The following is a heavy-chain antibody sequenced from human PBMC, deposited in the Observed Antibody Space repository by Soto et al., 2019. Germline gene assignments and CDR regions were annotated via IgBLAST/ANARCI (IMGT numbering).Heavy chain of an antibody. V-gene: IGHV4-31*03. CDR3: ARESSVVGSAVWFDP. D-gene: IGHD2-21*02. J-gene: IGHJ5*02. CDR1: GGSISSGGYY. CDR2: IYYSGST. Sequence: QVQLQESGPGLVKPSQTLSLTCTVSGGSISSGGYYWSWIRQHPGKGLEWIGYIYYSGSTYYNPSLKSRVTISVDTSKNQFSLKLSSVTAADTAVYYCARESSVVGSAVWFDPWGQGTLVTVSS.